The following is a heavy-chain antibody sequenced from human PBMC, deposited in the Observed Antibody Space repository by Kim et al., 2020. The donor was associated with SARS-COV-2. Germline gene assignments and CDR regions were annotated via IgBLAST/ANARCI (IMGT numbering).Heavy chain of an antibody. CDR3: ARGFCSGGSCVLLGPLRYYYYMDV. CDR2: INHSGST. D-gene: IGHD2-15*01. J-gene: IGHJ6*03. CDR1: GGSFSGYY. V-gene: IGHV4-34*01. Sequence: SETLSLTCAVYGGSFSGYYWSWIRQPPGKGLEWIGEINHSGSTNYNPSLKSRVTISVDTSKNQFSLKLSSVTAADTAVYYCARGFCSGGSCVLLGPLRYYYYMDVWGKGTTVTVSS.